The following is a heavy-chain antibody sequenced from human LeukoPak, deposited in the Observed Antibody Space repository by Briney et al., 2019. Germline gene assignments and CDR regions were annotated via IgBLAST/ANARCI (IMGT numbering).Heavy chain of an antibody. D-gene: IGHD3-3*01. V-gene: IGHV1-18*01. Sequence: ASVKVSCKASGYTLTSYDINWVRQAPGQGLEWMGWISPYSGTTNYAEKFQGRLIMTTDTSTSTAYMELRSLGSDDTAVYYCARDFSFSDLLSGYRSTPYLWGPGTLVTVSS. CDR3: ARDFSFSDLLSGYRSTPYL. CDR1: GYTLTSYD. CDR2: ISPYSGTT. J-gene: IGHJ4*02.